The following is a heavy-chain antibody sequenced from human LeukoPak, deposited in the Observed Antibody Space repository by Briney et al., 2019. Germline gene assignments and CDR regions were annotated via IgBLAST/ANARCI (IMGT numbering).Heavy chain of an antibody. CDR1: GGFISSGNW. J-gene: IGHJ4*02. V-gene: IGHV4-4*02. D-gene: IGHD2-15*01. CDR2: IYHSGST. Sequence: SETLSLTCAVSGGFISSGNWWSWVRQPPGKGLEWIGEIYHSGSTNYNPSLKSRVTISVDKSKNQFSLKLSSVTAADTAVYYCARLCSGGSCSSYFDYWGQGTLVTVSS. CDR3: ARLCSGGSCSSYFDY.